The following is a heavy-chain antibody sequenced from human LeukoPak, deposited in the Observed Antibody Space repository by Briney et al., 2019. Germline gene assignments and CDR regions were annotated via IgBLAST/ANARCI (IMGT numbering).Heavy chain of an antibody. CDR3: ARDRSQSTLFGVGGY. Sequence: PGGSLRLSCTASGFTFSSYSLNWVRQAPGKGLEWVSSVSTGSNYIYYADSVKGRFTISRDNDKNSLYLQMNSLRSDDTAVYYCARDRSQSTLFGVGGYWGQGTLITVSS. V-gene: IGHV3-21*04. CDR2: VSTGSNYI. CDR1: GFTFSSYS. D-gene: IGHD3-3*01. J-gene: IGHJ4*02.